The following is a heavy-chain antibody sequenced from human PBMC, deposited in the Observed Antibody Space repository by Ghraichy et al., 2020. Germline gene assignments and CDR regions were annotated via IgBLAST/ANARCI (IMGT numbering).Heavy chain of an antibody. CDR2: ISSSTSYI. CDR3: ARGKGRPSPFDF. J-gene: IGHJ4*02. Sequence: GGSLRLSCAASEFTFSSYSMSWVRQAPGKGLEWLSSISSSTSYIYYADSVKGRFTISIDNAKNSLFLQMNSLRVEDTAVYFCARGKGRPSPFDFWGQGTLVTVSA. V-gene: IGHV3-21*01. CDR1: EFTFSSYS.